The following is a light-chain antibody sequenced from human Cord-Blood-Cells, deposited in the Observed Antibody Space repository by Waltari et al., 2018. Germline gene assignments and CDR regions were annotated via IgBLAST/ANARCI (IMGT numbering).Light chain of an antibody. CDR1: SSDVGGYNY. V-gene: IGLV2-14*01. J-gene: IGLJ2*01. CDR3: SSYTSSSLVV. Sequence: QSALTQPASVSGSPGQSITISCTGTSSDVGGYNYVSWYQQHPGKAPKLVIYDVSNLPTGVSIRFTASKSGNTASLTISGLQAEDEADYCCSSYTSSSLVVFGGGTKLTVL. CDR2: DVS.